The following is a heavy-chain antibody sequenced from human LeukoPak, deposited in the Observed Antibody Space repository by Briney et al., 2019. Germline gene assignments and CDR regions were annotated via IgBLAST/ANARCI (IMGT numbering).Heavy chain of an antibody. Sequence: GGSLRLSCTASGFTFSNYWMSWVRQAPGKGLEWVANIRQDEGLKHYVDSVKGRFTISRDNAENSLYLQMNSLRAEDTAVYYCAREIVGAIKSYFDYWGQGTLVTASS. CDR2: IRQDEGLK. J-gene: IGHJ4*02. CDR1: GFTFSNYW. V-gene: IGHV3-7*01. D-gene: IGHD1-26*01. CDR3: AREIVGAIKSYFDY.